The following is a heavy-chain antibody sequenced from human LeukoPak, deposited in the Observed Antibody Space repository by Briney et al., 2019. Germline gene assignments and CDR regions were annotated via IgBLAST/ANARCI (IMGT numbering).Heavy chain of an antibody. J-gene: IGHJ4*02. D-gene: IGHD3-10*01. Sequence: ASVKVSCKASGYTFTSYGISWVRQAPGQGLEWMGWISAYNGNTNYAQKLQGRVTMTTDTSTSTAYMELRSLRSDDTAVYYCARAPTHYYGSGSYFDYWGQGTLVTVSS. CDR1: GYTFTSYG. V-gene: IGHV1-18*01. CDR3: ARAPTHYYGSGSYFDY. CDR2: ISAYNGNT.